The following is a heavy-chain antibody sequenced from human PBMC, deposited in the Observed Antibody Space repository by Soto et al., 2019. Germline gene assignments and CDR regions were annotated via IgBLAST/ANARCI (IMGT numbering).Heavy chain of an antibody. Sequence: EVHPVESGGGLVQPGGSLRLSCAVSGLTLSRYWMSWVRQAPGKGLEWVANINQDGSDKNYLDSVKGRFTVSRDNAKNSLYLQMNGLRVEDKAVYFCARGHYGMEDWGQGTTVTVSS. CDR3: ARGHYGMED. V-gene: IGHV3-7*05. CDR2: INQDGSDK. CDR1: GLTLSRYW. J-gene: IGHJ6*02.